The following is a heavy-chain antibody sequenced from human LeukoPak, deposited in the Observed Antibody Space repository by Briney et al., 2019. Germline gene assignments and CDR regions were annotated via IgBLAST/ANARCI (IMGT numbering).Heavy chain of an antibody. V-gene: IGHV3-23*01. J-gene: IGHJ3*02. CDR3: AKDNGYQLLSAAFDI. Sequence: SGGSLRLSCAASGFTFSSYAMSWVRQAPGKGLEWVSAISGSGGSTYYADSVKGRFTISRDNSKNTLYLQMNSLRAEDTAVYYCAKDNGYQLLSAAFDIWGQGTMVTVSS. D-gene: IGHD2-2*01. CDR1: GFTFSSYA. CDR2: ISGSGGST.